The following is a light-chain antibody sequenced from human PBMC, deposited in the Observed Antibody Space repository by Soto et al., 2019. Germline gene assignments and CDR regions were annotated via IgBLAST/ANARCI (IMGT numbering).Light chain of an antibody. V-gene: IGKV1-9*01. CDR1: QDISNY. J-gene: IGKJ5*01. CDR2: DAS. Sequence: DIQLTQSPSFLSASVGDRVTITCLASQDISNYLAWYQQKPGKAPKLLIYDASTLQSGVSSRFSGSGSGTEFTLTISSLLPEDFATYHCQQLNSFPFTFGQGTRLEI. CDR3: QQLNSFPFT.